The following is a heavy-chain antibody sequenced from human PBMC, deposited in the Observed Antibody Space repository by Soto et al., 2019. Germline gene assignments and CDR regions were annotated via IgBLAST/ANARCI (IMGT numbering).Heavy chain of an antibody. D-gene: IGHD3-16*01. CDR2: TSASGYST. V-gene: IGHV3-23*01. J-gene: IGHJ4*02. Sequence: PGGSLRLSCAASGFTFSDSAMGWVRQAPGKGLEWVSSTSASGYSTYCADSVKGRFAISRDTSKNTLYLQTNSLRAEDTAMYYCAKMGRDAYKPIDSWGQGSLVTV. CDR1: GFTFSDSA. CDR3: AKMGRDAYKPIDS.